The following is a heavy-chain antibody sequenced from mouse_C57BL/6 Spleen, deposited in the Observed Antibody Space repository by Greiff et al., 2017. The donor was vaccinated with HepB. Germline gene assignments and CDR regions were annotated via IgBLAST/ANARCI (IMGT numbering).Heavy chain of an antibody. V-gene: IGHV14-4*01. Sequence: VQLQQSGAELVRPGASVKLSCTASGFNIKDDYMHWVKQRPEQGLEWIGWIDPENGDTEYASKFQGKATITADTSSNTAYLQLSSLTSEDTAVYYCTEGYDGSFDYWGQGTTLTVSS. CDR2: IDPENGDT. CDR3: TEGYDGSFDY. J-gene: IGHJ2*01. D-gene: IGHD2-2*01. CDR1: GFNIKDDY.